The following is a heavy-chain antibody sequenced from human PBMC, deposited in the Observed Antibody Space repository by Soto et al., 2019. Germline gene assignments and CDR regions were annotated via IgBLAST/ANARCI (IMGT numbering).Heavy chain of an antibody. Sequence: QVQLVESGGGVVQPGRSLRLSCAASGFTLSSYGMHWVRQAPGKGLEWVAVIWYDGSNKYYADSVKGRFTIYRDNSKNTLYLQMNSLRAEDTAVYYCARGSSSGWSYDAFDIWGQGTMVTVSS. CDR2: IWYDGSNK. CDR1: GFTLSSYG. V-gene: IGHV3-33*01. D-gene: IGHD6-19*01. J-gene: IGHJ3*02. CDR3: ARGSSSGWSYDAFDI.